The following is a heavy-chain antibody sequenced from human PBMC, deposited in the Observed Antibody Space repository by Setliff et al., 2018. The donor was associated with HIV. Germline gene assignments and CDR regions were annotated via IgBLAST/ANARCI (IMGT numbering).Heavy chain of an antibody. CDR3: ARGSSWQYYYYYYMDV. D-gene: IGHD6-13*01. J-gene: IGHJ6*03. CDR2: SSTSGCT. V-gene: IGHV4-4*08. CDR1: GGSISGNA. Sequence: PSETLSLTCSVSGGSISGNAWSWIRQPPGKGLEWIGYSSTSGCTNCNPSLESRVTISVDTSKNQVSLKLSSVTAADTAVYYCARGSSWQYYYYYYMDVWGKGTTVTRLL.